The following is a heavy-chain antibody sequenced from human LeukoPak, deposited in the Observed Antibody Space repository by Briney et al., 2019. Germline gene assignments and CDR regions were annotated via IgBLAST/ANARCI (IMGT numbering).Heavy chain of an antibody. V-gene: IGHV3-30*02. CDR3: AKDLLPCSGGSCYFAGTTSFY. CDR2: IRYDGSNK. J-gene: IGHJ4*02. CDR1: GFTFSSYG. D-gene: IGHD2-15*01. Sequence: GGSLRLSCAASGFTFSSYGMYWVRQAPGKGLEWVAFIRYDGSNKYYADSVKGRFTVSRDSSKNTLYLQMKSLRAEDTAVYYCAKDLLPCSGGSCYFAGTTSFYWGQGTLVTVSS.